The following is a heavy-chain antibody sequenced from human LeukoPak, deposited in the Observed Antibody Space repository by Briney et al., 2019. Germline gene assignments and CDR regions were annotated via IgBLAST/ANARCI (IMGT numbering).Heavy chain of an antibody. D-gene: IGHD1-26*01. CDR3: ARVGIVGATTLGAYYFDY. CDR2: IIPIFGTA. J-gene: IGHJ4*02. Sequence: SVKVSCKASGGTFSSYAISWVRQAPGQGLEWMGGIIPIFGTANYAQKFQGRVTITADESTSTAYMELSSLRSEDTAVYYCARVGIVGATTLGAYYFDYWGQGTLVTVSS. CDR1: GGTFSSYA. V-gene: IGHV1-69*13.